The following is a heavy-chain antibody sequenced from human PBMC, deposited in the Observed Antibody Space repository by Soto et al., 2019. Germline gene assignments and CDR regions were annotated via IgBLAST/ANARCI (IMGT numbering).Heavy chain of an antibody. CDR1: GGSISSGGYY. D-gene: IGHD2-15*01. CDR3: ARDRLHCSGGSCYSGAGYYFDY. J-gene: IGHJ4*02. Sequence: QVQLQESGPGLVKPSQTLSLTCTVSGGSISSGGYYWSWMRQHPGKGLEWIGYIYYSGSTYYNPSLKSRVTISVDTSKNQFSLKLSSVTAADTAVYYCARDRLHCSGGSCYSGAGYYFDYWGQGTLVTVSS. CDR2: IYYSGST. V-gene: IGHV4-31*03.